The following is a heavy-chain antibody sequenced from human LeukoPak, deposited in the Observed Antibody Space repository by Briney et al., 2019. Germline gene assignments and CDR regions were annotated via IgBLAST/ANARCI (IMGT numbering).Heavy chain of an antibody. V-gene: IGHV4-34*01. D-gene: IGHD6-13*01. J-gene: IGHJ4*02. CDR1: GGSFSGYY. Sequence: SETLSLTCAVYGGSFSGYYWSWIRQAPGKGLEWTGEINHSGSTNYNPSLKSRVTISVDTSKNQFSLKLSSVTAADTAVYYCARGQSGIAAAGTPFDYWGQGTLVTVSS. CDR2: INHSGST. CDR3: ARGQSGIAAAGTPFDY.